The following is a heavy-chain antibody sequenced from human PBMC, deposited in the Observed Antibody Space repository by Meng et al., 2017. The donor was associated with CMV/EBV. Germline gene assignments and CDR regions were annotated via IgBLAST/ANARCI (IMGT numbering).Heavy chain of an antibody. Sequence: HGPRQESGQGLVKPSQTLSLTCTVSGGSISSGDYYWSWIRQPPGKGLEWIGYIYYSGSTYYNPSLKSRVTISVDTSKNKFSLKLSSVTAADTAVYYCARVMGPNRTPYYFDYWGQGTLVTVSS. V-gene: IGHV4-30-4*08. CDR1: GGSISSGDYY. CDR3: ARVMGPNRTPYYFDY. CDR2: IYYSGST. J-gene: IGHJ4*02. D-gene: IGHD1-14*01.